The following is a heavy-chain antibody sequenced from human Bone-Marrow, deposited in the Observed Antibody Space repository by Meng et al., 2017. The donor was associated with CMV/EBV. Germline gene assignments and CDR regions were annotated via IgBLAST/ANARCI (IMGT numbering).Heavy chain of an antibody. CDR1: GFTFSSYS. J-gene: IGHJ6*02. V-gene: IGHV3-21*01. D-gene: IGHD5-12*01. CDR2: ISSSSSYI. CDR3: AREVAPTKGYGMDV. Sequence: GESLKISCAASGFTFSSYSMNWVRQAPGKGLEWVSSISSSSSYIYYADSLKGRFTISRDNAKNSLYLHMDSLSAEDTAVYYCAREVAPTKGYGMDVWGQGTTVTVSS.